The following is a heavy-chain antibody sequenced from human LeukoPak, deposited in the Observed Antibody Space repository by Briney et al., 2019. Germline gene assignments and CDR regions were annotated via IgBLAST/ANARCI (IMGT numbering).Heavy chain of an antibody. CDR2: ISSSSSTI. CDR1: GFTFSSYS. D-gene: IGHD1-7*01. J-gene: IGHJ4*02. V-gene: IGHV3-48*01. CDR3: AKDATPRNSIWDHFDS. Sequence: GGSLRLSCAASGFTFSSYSMNWVRQAPGKGLEWVSYISSSSSTIYYADSVKGRFTVSRDDSKNTVYLQMNSLRAEDTAIYFCAKDATPRNSIWDHFDSWGQGTLVTVS.